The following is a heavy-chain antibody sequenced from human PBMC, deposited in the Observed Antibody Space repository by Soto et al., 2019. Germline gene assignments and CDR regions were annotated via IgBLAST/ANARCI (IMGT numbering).Heavy chain of an antibody. J-gene: IGHJ6*02. CDR3: ARRKKSQQWLVDYYYGMDV. CDR1: GYSFTSYW. Sequence: GESLKISCKGSGYSFTSYWISWVRQMPGKGLEWMGRIDPSDSYTNYSPSFQGHVTISADKSISTAYLQWSSLKASDTAMYYCARRKKSQQWLVDYYYGMDVWGQGTTVTVSS. V-gene: IGHV5-10-1*01. CDR2: IDPSDSYT. D-gene: IGHD6-19*01.